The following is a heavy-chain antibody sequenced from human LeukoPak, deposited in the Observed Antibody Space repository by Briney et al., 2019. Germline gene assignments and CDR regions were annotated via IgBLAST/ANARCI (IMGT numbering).Heavy chain of an antibody. V-gene: IGHV1-18*01. Sequence: ASVKVSCKASGYTFTSYGISWVRQARGQGLEGMGWISAYNGNTNYAQKLQGRVNMTTDTSTSTAYMELRSLRSDDTAVYYCARVSGDYAVPNYYYYMDVWGKGTTVTVSS. CDR1: GYTFTSYG. CDR3: ARVSGDYAVPNYYYYMDV. J-gene: IGHJ6*03. D-gene: IGHD4-17*01. CDR2: ISAYNGNT.